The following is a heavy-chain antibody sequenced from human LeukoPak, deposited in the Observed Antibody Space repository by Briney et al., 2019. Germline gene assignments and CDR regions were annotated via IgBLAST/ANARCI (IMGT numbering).Heavy chain of an antibody. CDR3: ALVLRGWFDP. J-gene: IGHJ5*02. V-gene: IGHV4-59*01. D-gene: IGHD2-8*02. CDR1: GGSISSYY. CDR2: IYYSGST. Sequence: SETLSLTCTVSGGSISSYYWSWIRQPPGKGLEWIGCIYYSGSTNYNPSLKSRVTISVDTSKNQFSLKLSSVTAADTAVYYCALVLRGWFDPWGQGTLVTVSS.